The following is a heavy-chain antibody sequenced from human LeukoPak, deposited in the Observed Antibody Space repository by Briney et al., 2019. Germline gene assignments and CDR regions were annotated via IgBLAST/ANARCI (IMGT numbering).Heavy chain of an antibody. CDR2: IKQDGSEK. V-gene: IGHV3-7*01. CDR3: ARTHGPAFDY. CDR1: GFTFSSYW. D-gene: IGHD2-2*01. J-gene: IGHJ4*02. Sequence: GGSLRLSCEASGFTFSSYWMSWVRQAPGKGLEWVANIKQDGSEKNYVDSVRGRFTVSRDNAKTSLYLQMNSLRVEDTAVYYCARTHGPAFDYWGQGTLVTVSS.